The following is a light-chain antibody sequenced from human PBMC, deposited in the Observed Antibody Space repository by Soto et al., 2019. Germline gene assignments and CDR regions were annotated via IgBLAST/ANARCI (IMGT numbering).Light chain of an antibody. CDR2: GSS. Sequence: EILLTQSPATLPVSPGERATLSCRASQSVGSNLAWFQQKPGQAPRLLIYGSSTRATGVPARFSGSGSGADFTLTISNLQSEDSAVYYCQQYNNWPGTFGQGTKVDNK. V-gene: IGKV3-15*01. CDR1: QSVGSN. CDR3: QQYNNWPGT. J-gene: IGKJ1*01.